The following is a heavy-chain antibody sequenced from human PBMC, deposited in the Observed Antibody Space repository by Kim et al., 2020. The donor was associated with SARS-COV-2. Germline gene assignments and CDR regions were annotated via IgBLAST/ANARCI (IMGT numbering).Heavy chain of an antibody. Sequence: ASVKVSCKASGYTFTSYGISWVRQAPGQGLEWMGWISAYNGNTNYAQKLQGRVTMTTDTSTSTAYMELRSLRSDDTAVYYCARDVERAYCSGGSCYSQIDYWGQGTLVTVSS. CDR2: ISAYNGNT. CDR3: ARDVERAYCSGGSCYSQIDY. J-gene: IGHJ4*02. D-gene: IGHD2-15*01. V-gene: IGHV1-18*01. CDR1: GYTFTSYG.